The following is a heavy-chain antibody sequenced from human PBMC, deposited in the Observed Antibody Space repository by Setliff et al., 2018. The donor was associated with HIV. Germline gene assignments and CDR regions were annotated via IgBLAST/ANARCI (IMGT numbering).Heavy chain of an antibody. CDR3: ARGGQQLDLLAFDI. D-gene: IGHD6-13*01. CDR2: MNPNSGNT. J-gene: IGHJ3*02. V-gene: IGHV1-8*02. CDR1: GYTFTSYD. Sequence: WASVKVSCKASGYTFTSYDINWVRQATGQGLEWMGWMNPNSGNTGYAQKFQGRVTMTRNTSISTAYMELSSLRSEDTAVYYCARGGQQLDLLAFDIWGQGTMVTVSS.